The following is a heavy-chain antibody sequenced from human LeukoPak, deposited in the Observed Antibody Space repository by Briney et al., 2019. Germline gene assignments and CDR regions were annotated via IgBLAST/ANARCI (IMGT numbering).Heavy chain of an antibody. CDR3: ARGLSSSSPAAALDY. CDR2: IHYSGST. V-gene: IGHV4-59*12. CDR1: GGSISTYY. D-gene: IGHD6-13*01. J-gene: IGHJ4*02. Sequence: SETLSLTCPVSGGSISTYYWSWIRQPPGKGLEWIGYIHYSGSTNYNPSLKSRVTISVDTSNNQFTLKVSSVTAADTAVYYCARGLSSSSPAAALDYWGQGTLVTVSS.